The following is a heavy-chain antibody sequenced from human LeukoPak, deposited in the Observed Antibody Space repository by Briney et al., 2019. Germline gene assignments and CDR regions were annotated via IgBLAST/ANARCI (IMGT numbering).Heavy chain of an antibody. CDR1: GGTFSSYA. CDR2: IIPIFGTA. CDR3: AREAAAGGSYYYYMDV. D-gene: IGHD6-13*01. V-gene: IGHV1-69*13. Sequence: VKVSCTASGGTFSSYAISWVRQAPGQGLEWMGGIIPIFGTANYAQKFQGRVTITTDESTSTAYMELSSLRSEDTAVYYCAREAAAGGSYYYYMDVWGKGTTVTVSS. J-gene: IGHJ6*03.